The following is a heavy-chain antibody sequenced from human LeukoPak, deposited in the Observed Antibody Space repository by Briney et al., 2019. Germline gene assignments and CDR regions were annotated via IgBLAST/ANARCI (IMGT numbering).Heavy chain of an antibody. CDR2: IHSGGAT. D-gene: IGHD3-22*01. J-gene: IGHJ5*02. V-gene: IGHV3-53*01. CDR1: GFSVSNNY. CDR3: GRAGVYSASSGYGPDR. Sequence: GGSLRLSCAASGFSVSNNYMTWVRQAPGKGLEWISVIHSGGATYSTESVKGRFTISRDNYKNTLYLQMNSLRAEDTAVYYCGRAGVYSASSGYGPDRWGQGTLVTVSS.